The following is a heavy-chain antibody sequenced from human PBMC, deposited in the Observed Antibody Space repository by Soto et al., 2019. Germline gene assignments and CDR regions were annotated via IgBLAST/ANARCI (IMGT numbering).Heavy chain of an antibody. CDR3: ARGGPPIDY. Sequence: ASVKVSCKASGYTFTSYAMHWVRQAPGQRLEWMGWINAGNGSIKYSQKFQGRVTITRDTSASTAYMELSSLRSEDTAVYYCARGGPPIDYWGQAPLVTVSS. D-gene: IGHD3-10*01. CDR2: INAGNGSI. CDR1: GYTFTSYA. V-gene: IGHV1-3*01. J-gene: IGHJ4*02.